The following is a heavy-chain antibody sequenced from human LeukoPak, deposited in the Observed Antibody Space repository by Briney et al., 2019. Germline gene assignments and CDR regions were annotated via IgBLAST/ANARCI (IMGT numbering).Heavy chain of an antibody. J-gene: IGHJ3*02. CDR1: GFTFSSYA. V-gene: IGHV3-30*04. Sequence: GGSLRLSCAASGFTFSSYAMHWVRQAPGKGLEWVAVISDDGSNKYYVDPVKGRFTISRDNSKNTLYLQMNSLRAEDTAVYYCAGVDDLDAFAMWGQGTMVIVFS. D-gene: IGHD5-12*01. CDR2: ISDDGSNK. CDR3: AGVDDLDAFAM.